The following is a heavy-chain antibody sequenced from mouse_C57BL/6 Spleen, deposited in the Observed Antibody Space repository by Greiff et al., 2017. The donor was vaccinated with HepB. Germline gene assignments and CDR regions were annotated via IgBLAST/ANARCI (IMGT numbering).Heavy chain of an antibody. Sequence: EVKLEESGPGLVKPSQSLSLTCSVTGYSITSGYYWNWIRQFPGNKLEWMGYISYDGSNNYNPSLKNRISITRDTSKNQFFLKLNSVTTEDTATYYCARSPDGYYAWFAYWGQGTLVTVSA. CDR2: ISYDGSN. CDR3: ARSPDGYYAWFAY. V-gene: IGHV3-6*01. D-gene: IGHD2-3*01. J-gene: IGHJ3*01. CDR1: GYSITSGYY.